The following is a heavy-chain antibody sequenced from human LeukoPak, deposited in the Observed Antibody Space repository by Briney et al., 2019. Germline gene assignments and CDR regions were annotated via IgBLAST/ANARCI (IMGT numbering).Heavy chain of an antibody. CDR2: MNPNSGNT. V-gene: IGHV1-8*01. D-gene: IGHD3-9*01. CDR1: GYTFTSYD. CDR3: ARASSKYYDILTGYYSY. J-gene: IGHJ4*02. Sequence: ASVKVSCKASGYTFTSYDINWVRQATGQGLEWMGWMNPNSGNTGYAQKFQGRVTMTRNTSISTAYMELSSLRSEDTAVYYCARASSKYYDILTGYYSYWGQGTLVTVSS.